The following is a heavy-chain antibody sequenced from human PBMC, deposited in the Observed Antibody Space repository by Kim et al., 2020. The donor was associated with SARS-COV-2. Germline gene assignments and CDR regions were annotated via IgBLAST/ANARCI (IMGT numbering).Heavy chain of an antibody. CDR1: GYTFTSYA. V-gene: IGHV1-3*01. CDR3: ARSPDIVATISLDY. D-gene: IGHD5-12*01. CDR2: INAGNGNT. J-gene: IGHJ4*02. Sequence: ASVKVSCKASGYTFTSYAMHWVRQAPGQRLEWMGWINAGNGNTKYSQKFQGRVTITRDTSASTAYMELSNLRSEDTAVYYCARSPDIVATISLDYWGQGTLVTVSS.